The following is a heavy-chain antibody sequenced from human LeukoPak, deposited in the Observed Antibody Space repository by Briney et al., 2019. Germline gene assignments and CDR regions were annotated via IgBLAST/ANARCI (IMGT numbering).Heavy chain of an antibody. J-gene: IGHJ1*01. CDR2: IKQDGSEK. CDR3: ARRIAGSDTGGYFQE. V-gene: IGHV3-7*04. D-gene: IGHD6-13*01. CDR1: GFTFTHYW. Sequence: GGSLRLSCATSGFTFTHYWMNWVRQAPGKGLEWVANIKQDGSEKYYVDSVKGRFTISRDNAGNSLYLQMSSLRAEDTAVYCARRIAGSDTGGYFQEWGQGTLATVSS.